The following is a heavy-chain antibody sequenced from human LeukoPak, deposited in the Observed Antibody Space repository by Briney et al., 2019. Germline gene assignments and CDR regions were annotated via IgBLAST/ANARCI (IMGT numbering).Heavy chain of an antibody. J-gene: IGHJ5*02. Sequence: SETLSLTCAVSGGSISSSNWWSWVRPPPGKGLEWIGEIYHSGSTNYNPSLKSRVTISVDKSKNQFSLKLSSVTAADTAAYYCARETAHYYDTSRGWFDPWGQGTLVTVSS. D-gene: IGHD3-22*01. V-gene: IGHV4-4*02. CDR1: GGSISSSNW. CDR2: IYHSGST. CDR3: ARETAHYYDTSRGWFDP.